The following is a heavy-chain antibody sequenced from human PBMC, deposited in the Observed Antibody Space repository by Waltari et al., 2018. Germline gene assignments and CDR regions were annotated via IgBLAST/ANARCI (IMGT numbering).Heavy chain of an antibody. J-gene: IGHJ4*02. CDR3: ASGTADFSGDFEGY. CDR2: ITGSGGNT. Sequence: EVQLLESGGGLVQPGESLTLSCAASGFTCSNYVMGWFRKVPGQGLDWVVSITGSGGNTYYADSVKGRFAISRDNSKSILYLRMSSLRADDTAVYYCASGTADFSGDFEGYWGQGSLVTVSS. V-gene: IGHV3-23*01. D-gene: IGHD2-21*02. CDR1: GFTCSNYV.